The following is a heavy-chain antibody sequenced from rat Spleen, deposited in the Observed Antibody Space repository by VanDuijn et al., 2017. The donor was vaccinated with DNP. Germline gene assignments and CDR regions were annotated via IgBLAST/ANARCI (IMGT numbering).Heavy chain of an antibody. CDR1: GFTFSNYD. V-gene: IGHV5-25*01. J-gene: IGHJ2*01. Sequence: EVQLVESGGGLVQPGRSLKLSCAASGFTFSNYDMAWVRQAPTKGLEWVASINPSGDSSYYRASVKGRFTVSRDNAKSTLYLQMDSVRSEDTATYYCAKPDHWGQGVMVTVSS. CDR2: INPSGDSS. CDR3: AKPDH.